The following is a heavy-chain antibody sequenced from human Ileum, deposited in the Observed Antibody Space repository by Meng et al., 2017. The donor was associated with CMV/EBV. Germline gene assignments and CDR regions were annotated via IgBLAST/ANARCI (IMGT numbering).Heavy chain of an antibody. Sequence: QVQLVQSGAEVKKPGASAKVSCKASGYTFTSYAMHWVRQAPGQRLEWMGWINAVNGNTKYSQKFQGRVTITRDTSASTAYMELSSLRSEDTAVYYCARIGYGAHFDYWGQGTLVTVSS. CDR2: INAVNGNT. D-gene: IGHD4-17*01. J-gene: IGHJ4*02. CDR1: GYTFTSYA. CDR3: ARIGYGAHFDY. V-gene: IGHV1-3*01.